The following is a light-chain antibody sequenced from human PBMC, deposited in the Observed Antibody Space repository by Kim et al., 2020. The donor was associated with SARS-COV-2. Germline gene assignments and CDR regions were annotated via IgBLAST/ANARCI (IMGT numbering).Light chain of an antibody. J-gene: IGLJ1*01. V-gene: IGLV1-40*01. CDR1: SSNTGAGYD. CDR3: QSYDSSLSSV. Sequence: GQGVTISCTGSSSNTGAGYDVHWYQQLPGTAPKLLIYGNSNRPSGVPDRFSGSKSGTSASLAITGLQAEDEADYYCQSYDSSLSSVFGTGTKVTVL. CDR2: GNS.